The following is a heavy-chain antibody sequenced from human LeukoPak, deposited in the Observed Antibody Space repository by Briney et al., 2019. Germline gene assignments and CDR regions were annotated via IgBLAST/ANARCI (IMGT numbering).Heavy chain of an antibody. CDR1: GFIVSNNY. Sequence: GGSLRLSFAASGFIVSNNYMSWVRQAPGKGLEWVSSIYGGDSTEYAGSVKGRFTISRDNSKNTLYLQMNSLRTEDTAVYYCATLYGGQRADGYWGQGTLVTVSS. D-gene: IGHD2-15*01. J-gene: IGHJ4*02. CDR2: IYGGDST. CDR3: ATLYGGQRADGY. V-gene: IGHV3-53*01.